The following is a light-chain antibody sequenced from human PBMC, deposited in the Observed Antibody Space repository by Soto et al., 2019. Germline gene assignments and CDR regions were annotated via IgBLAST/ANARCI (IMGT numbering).Light chain of an antibody. V-gene: IGKV3-20*01. CDR1: QSVSGSY. CDR3: KQYGDSPLT. CDR2: AAS. J-gene: IGKJ4*01. Sequence: ENVLTQSPGTLSLSPGESATLSCRASQSVSGSYLAWYQQKPGQAPRLLIYAASSRATGITDRFSGSASGTDFTLTISRLEPEDFAVYHCKQYGDSPLTFGGGTKVDIK.